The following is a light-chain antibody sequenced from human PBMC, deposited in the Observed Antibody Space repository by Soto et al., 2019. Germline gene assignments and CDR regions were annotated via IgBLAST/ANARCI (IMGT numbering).Light chain of an antibody. V-gene: IGLV1-51*01. CDR1: SSNIGNNY. CDR3: ATWDSSLSAGGVV. J-gene: IGLJ2*01. CDR2: DNN. Sequence: QAVVTQPPSVSAAPGQKVTIPCSGSSSNIGNNYVSWYQQLPGTAPKLLIYDNNKRPSGIPDRFSGSKSGTSATLGITGLQTGDEADYYCATWDSSLSAGGVVFGGGTQLTVL.